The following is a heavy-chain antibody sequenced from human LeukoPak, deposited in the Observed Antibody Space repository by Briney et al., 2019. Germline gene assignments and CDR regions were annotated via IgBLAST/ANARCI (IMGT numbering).Heavy chain of an antibody. J-gene: IGHJ4*02. CDR1: GFTFSSYA. CDR2: ISYDGSNK. D-gene: IGHD2-2*01. Sequence: GSLRLSCAASGFTFSSYAMHWVRQAPGKGLEWVAVISYDGSNKYYADSVKGRFTISRDNSKNTLYLQMNSLRAEDTAVYYCASHIGVVVPAALKIFDYWGQGTLVTVSS. CDR3: ASHIGVVVPAALKIFDY. V-gene: IGHV3-30-3*01.